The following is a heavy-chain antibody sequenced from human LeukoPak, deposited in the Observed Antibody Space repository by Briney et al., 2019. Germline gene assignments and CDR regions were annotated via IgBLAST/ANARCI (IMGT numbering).Heavy chain of an antibody. D-gene: IGHD4-17*01. CDR2: IYTSGST. J-gene: IGHJ4*02. V-gene: IGHV4-61*02. CDR3: ARHLRDYGDYRVFDY. Sequence: PSQTLSLTCTVSGGSISSGSYYWSWIPQPAGKGLEWIGRIYTSGSTNYNPSLKSRVTISVDTSKNQFSLKLSSVTAADTAVYYCARHLRDYGDYRVFDYWGQGTLVTVSS. CDR1: GGSISSGSYY.